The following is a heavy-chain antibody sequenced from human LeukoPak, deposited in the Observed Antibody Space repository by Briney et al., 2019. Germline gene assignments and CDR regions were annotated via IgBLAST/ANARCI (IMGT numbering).Heavy chain of an antibody. D-gene: IGHD6-19*01. CDR2: MFYSGNT. Sequence: PSQTLSLTCTVSGGSISSGGYYWSWIRQHPGKRLEWIGDMFYSGNTNYSPSLKSRVTISVDTSKNQFSLSLSSVTTADTAVYYCARGRSSGWTYFDYWGQGTLVTVSS. CDR1: GGSISSGGYY. V-gene: IGHV4-61*08. CDR3: ARGRSSGWTYFDY. J-gene: IGHJ4*02.